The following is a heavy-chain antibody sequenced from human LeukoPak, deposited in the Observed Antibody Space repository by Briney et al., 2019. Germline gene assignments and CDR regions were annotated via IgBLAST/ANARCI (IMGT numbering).Heavy chain of an antibody. D-gene: IGHD3-22*01. CDR3: AKGITMIVAPIDY. J-gene: IGHJ4*02. V-gene: IGHV3-23*01. Sequence: GGSLRLSCAASGFTFSSYGMSWVRQAPGKGLEWVSAISGSGGSTYYADSVKGRFTISRDNSKNTLYLQMNSLRAEDTAVYYCAKGITMIVAPIDYWGQGTLVTVSS. CDR2: ISGSGGST. CDR1: GFTFSSYG.